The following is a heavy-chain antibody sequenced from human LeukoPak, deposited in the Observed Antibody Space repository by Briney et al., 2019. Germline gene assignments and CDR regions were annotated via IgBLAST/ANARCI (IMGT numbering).Heavy chain of an antibody. CDR3: ARGGRYCSSTSCSKWWFDP. V-gene: IGHV3-21*03. Sequence: GGSLRLSCAASGFTFSSYSMNWVRQAPGKGLEWVSSISSSSSYIYYAESVKGRFTISRDNAKNSLYLQMNSLRAEDTAVYYCARGGRYCSSTSCSKWWFDPWGQGTLVTVSS. J-gene: IGHJ5*02. D-gene: IGHD2-2*01. CDR1: GFTFSSYS. CDR2: ISSSSSYI.